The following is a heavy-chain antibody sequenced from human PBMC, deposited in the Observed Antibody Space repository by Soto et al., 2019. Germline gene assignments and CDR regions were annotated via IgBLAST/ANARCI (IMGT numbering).Heavy chain of an antibody. CDR1: GYTFTSYY. Sequence: ASVKGSCKASGYTFTSYYVHWVRQAPGQGLEWMGIINPSGGSTSYAQKFQGRVTMTRDTSTSTVYMELSSLRSEDTAVYYCARAGVVVVVVAARRKDAFDIWGQGTMVTVSS. J-gene: IGHJ3*02. CDR3: ARAGVVVVVVAARRKDAFDI. V-gene: IGHV1-46*03. CDR2: INPSGGST. D-gene: IGHD2-15*01.